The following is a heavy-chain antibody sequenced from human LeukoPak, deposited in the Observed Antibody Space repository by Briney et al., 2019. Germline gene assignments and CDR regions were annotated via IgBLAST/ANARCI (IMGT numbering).Heavy chain of an antibody. J-gene: IGHJ4*02. CDR3: ARGGYCSSTSCSTGIAAAVRVDY. CDR1: GFTFSSYS. V-gene: IGHV3-23*01. D-gene: IGHD2-2*01. Sequence: SGGSLRLSCAASGFTFSSYSMNWVRQAPGKGLEWVSAISGSGGSTYYADSVKGRFTISRDKSKNTLYLQMNSLRAEDTAVYYCARGGYCSSTSCSTGIAAAVRVDYWGQGTLVTVSS. CDR2: ISGSGGST.